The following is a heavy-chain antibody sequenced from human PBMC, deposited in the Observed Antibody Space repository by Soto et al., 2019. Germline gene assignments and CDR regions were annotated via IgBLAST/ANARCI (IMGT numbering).Heavy chain of an antibody. CDR2: IYHAGST. D-gene: IGHD3-16*01. Sequence: QVQLQESGPRLVKPSGTLTLTCAVSGGSISSTSWWGWVRQPPGKALAWIGEIYHAGSTNYNSSFKSRVNLSVDQSKSQFSLRLTSVTAADTAVYYCAHRPWGGSPLDVCGQGTRVSVSA. V-gene: IGHV4-4*02. CDR3: AHRPWGGSPLDV. J-gene: IGHJ4*02. CDR1: GGSISSTSW.